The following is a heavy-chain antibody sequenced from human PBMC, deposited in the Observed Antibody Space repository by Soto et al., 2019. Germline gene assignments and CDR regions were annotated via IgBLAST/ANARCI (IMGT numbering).Heavy chain of an antibody. Sequence: PGGSLRLSXAASGFTFSSYWMSWVRQAPGKGLEWVANIKQDGSEKYYVDSVKGRFTISRDNAKNSLYLQMNSLRAEDTAVYYCASVVADYYYYGMDVWGQGTTVTVSS. V-gene: IGHV3-7*03. J-gene: IGHJ6*02. CDR2: IKQDGSEK. CDR1: GFTFSSYW. CDR3: ASVVADYYYYGMDV. D-gene: IGHD2-15*01.